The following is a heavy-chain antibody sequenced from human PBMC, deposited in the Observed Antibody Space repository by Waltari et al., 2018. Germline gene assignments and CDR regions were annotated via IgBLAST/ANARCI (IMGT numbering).Heavy chain of an antibody. J-gene: IGHJ3*02. D-gene: IGHD3-10*01. Sequence: QVQLQESGPGLVKPSQTLSLTCTVSGGSISSGDYYWSWIRQPPGKGLEWIGYIYYSGSTYYNPSLKSRVTISVDTSKNQCSLKLSSVTAADTAVYYCARDKGYGSGSYDAFDIWGQGTMVTVSS. CDR1: GGSISSGDYY. CDR2: IYYSGST. CDR3: ARDKGYGSGSYDAFDI. V-gene: IGHV4-30-4*08.